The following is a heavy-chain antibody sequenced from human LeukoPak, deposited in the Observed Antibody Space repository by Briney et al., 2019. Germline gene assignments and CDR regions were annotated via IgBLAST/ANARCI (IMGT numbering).Heavy chain of an antibody. CDR1: GGSTSSYY. J-gene: IGHJ5*02. CDR2: IYYSGSN. Sequence: PSETLSLTCTVSGGSTSSYYWSWIRHPPGKGLEWIGYIYYSGSNNYNPSLKSRVTISVDTSKNQFSLKLSSVTAADTAVYYCARERSDWFDPWGQGTLVTVSS. V-gene: IGHV4-59*01. CDR3: ARERSDWFDP.